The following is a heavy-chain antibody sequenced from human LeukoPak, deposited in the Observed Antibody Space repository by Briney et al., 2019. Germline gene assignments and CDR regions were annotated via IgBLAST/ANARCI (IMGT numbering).Heavy chain of an antibody. CDR3: ARGTNYYDSSGYYFDY. V-gene: IGHV1-2*02. CDR1: GYTFTGYY. J-gene: IGHJ4*02. CDR2: INPNSGGA. D-gene: IGHD3-22*01. Sequence: ASVRVSCKASGYTFTGYYMHWVRQAPGQGVEWMGWINPNSGGANYAQKFQGRVTMTRYTSISTAYMELSRLRSDDTAVYYCARGTNYYDSSGYYFDYWGQGTLVTVSS.